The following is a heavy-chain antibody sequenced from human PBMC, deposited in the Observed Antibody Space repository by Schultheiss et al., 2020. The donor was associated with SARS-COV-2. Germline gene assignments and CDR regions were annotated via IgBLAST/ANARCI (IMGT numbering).Heavy chain of an antibody. V-gene: IGHV3-48*04. D-gene: IGHD3-22*01. CDR3: ARVRWYYDSSALFDY. J-gene: IGHJ4*02. CDR1: GFTFSSYA. Sequence: GGSLRLSCAASGFTFSSYAMHWVRQAPGKGLEWVSYISSSGSTIYYADSVKGRFTISRDNAKNSLYLQMNSLRAEDTALYYCARVRWYYDSSALFDYWGQGTLVTVSS. CDR2: ISSSGSTI.